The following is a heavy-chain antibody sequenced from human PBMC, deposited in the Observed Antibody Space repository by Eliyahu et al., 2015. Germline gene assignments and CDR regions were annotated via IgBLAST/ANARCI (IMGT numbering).Heavy chain of an antibody. J-gene: IGHJ4*02. D-gene: IGHD3-22*01. CDR2: INSSSSAM. V-gene: IGHV3-48*02. Sequence: EVQLVESGGGLVQPGGSLRLSCAASGLTFSSYNMNWVRQAPGKGLEWVSFINSSSSAMHYADSVRGRFTISRDNAKNSLYLQMNSLRDEDTAVYYCARALTRPMTHDYWGQGTLVTVSS. CDR1: GLTFSSYN. CDR3: ARALTRPMTHDY.